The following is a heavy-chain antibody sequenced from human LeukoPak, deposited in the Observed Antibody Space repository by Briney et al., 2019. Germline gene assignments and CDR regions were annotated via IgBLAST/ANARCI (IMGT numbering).Heavy chain of an antibody. Sequence: PGGTLRLSCAASGFTFSTYGMNWVRQAPGKGLEWVSGISPSGDITYYADSVMGRFSISRDNPKSTVSLQMSSLRAEDTALYYCAKWRLPPFDYWGQGTLVTVSS. CDR2: ISPSGDIT. CDR1: GFTFSTYG. V-gene: IGHV3-23*01. CDR3: AKWRLPPFDY. D-gene: IGHD5-12*01. J-gene: IGHJ4*02.